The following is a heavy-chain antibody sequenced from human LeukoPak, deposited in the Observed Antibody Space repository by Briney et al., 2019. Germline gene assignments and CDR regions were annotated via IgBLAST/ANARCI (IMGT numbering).Heavy chain of an antibody. CDR2: VYYTGST. V-gene: IGHV4-39*07. D-gene: IGHD2-2*01. Sequence: SETLSLTCIVSGGSIRDYNNYWGWIRQPPGKGLEWIGSVYYTGSTYYNPSLKSRVTISVDTSKNQFSLKLSSVTAADTAVYYCARDSKVVPAARGGIDYWGQGTLVTVSS. J-gene: IGHJ4*02. CDR3: ARDSKVVPAARGGIDY. CDR1: GGSIRDYNNY.